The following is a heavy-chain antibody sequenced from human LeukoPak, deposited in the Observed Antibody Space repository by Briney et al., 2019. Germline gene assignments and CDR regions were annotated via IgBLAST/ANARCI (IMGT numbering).Heavy chain of an antibody. D-gene: IGHD3-22*01. CDR2: INTNTGNP. CDR1: GYTFTSYA. J-gene: IGHJ4*02. Sequence: ASVKVSCKASGYTFTSYAINWVRQAPGQGLEWMGWINTNTGNPTFAQGFTGRFVFSLDTSASTAYLQITSLKAEDTAVYYCAVLSYDSSGYYYPFDYWGQGTLVTVSS. CDR3: AVLSYDSSGYYYPFDY. V-gene: IGHV7-4-1*02.